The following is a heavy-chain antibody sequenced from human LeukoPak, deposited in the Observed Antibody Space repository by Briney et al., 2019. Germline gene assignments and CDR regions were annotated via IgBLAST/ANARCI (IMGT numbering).Heavy chain of an antibody. CDR3: ARDIRLRYFDC. V-gene: IGHV3-21*01. D-gene: IGHD3-9*01. CDR1: GFTFSSYS. J-gene: IGHJ4*02. CDR2: ISSSSSYI. Sequence: GGSLRLSCAASGFTFSSYSMNWVRRAPGKGLEWVSSISSSSSYIYYADSVKGRFTISRDNAKNSLYLQMNSLRAEDTAVYYCARDIRLRYFDCWGQGTLVTVSS.